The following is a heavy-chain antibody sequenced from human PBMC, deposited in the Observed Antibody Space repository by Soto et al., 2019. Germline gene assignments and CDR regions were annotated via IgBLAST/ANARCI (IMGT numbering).Heavy chain of an antibody. CDR3: ARRFVAAASFDY. D-gene: IGHD6-13*01. Sequence: SVKVSCKASGGTFSSYAISWVRQAPGQGLEWMGGIIPIFGTANYAQKFQGRVTITADESTSTAYMELSSLRSEDTAAYYCARRFVAAASFDYWGQGTLVTVSS. V-gene: IGHV1-69*13. CDR2: IIPIFGTA. CDR1: GGTFSSYA. J-gene: IGHJ4*02.